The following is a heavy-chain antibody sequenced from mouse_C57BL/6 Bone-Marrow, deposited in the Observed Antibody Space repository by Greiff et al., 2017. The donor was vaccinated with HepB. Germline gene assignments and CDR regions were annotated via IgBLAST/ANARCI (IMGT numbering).Heavy chain of an antibody. CDR2: IWSGGST. J-gene: IGHJ4*01. V-gene: IGHV2-5*01. D-gene: IGHD1-1*01. CDR3: AKFPHYYVSNPFAMDY. Sequence: QVQLKESGPGLVQPSQSLSITCTVSGFSLTSYGVHWVRQSPGKGLEWLGVIWSGGSTDYNAAFMSRLSITKDNYKSQVFIKMNSLQADDTAIYYCAKFPHYYVSNPFAMDYWGQGPSVIVSS. CDR1: GFSLTSYG.